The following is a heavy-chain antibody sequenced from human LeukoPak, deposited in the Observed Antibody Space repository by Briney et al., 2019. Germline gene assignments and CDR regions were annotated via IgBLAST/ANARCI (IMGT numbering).Heavy chain of an antibody. J-gene: IGHJ4*02. D-gene: IGHD6-19*01. Sequence: PGGSLRLSCIASGFTFSSNYMSWVRQAPGKGLEWVSVIYSGGRKYYADSVRGRFTISRDNSKNSLYLQMNSLRVEDTAVYYCARGIVVAGSVDYWGQGTLVTVSS. CDR3: ARGIVVAGSVDY. CDR1: GFTFSSNY. CDR2: IYSGGRK. V-gene: IGHV3-66*01.